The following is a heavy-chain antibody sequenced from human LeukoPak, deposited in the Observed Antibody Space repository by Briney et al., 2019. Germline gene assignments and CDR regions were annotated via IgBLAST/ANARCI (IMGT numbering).Heavy chain of an antibody. J-gene: IGHJ4*02. Sequence: GGSLRLSCAASGFTFSSYSMNWVRQAPGKGLEWVAVISNDGSEKNYADSVKGRFIISRDNSENTMYLQMNSLRTEDTAIYYCAKDPGWFGELDYSFDYWGQGTLVTVSS. V-gene: IGHV3-30*18. CDR3: AKDPGWFGELDYSFDY. CDR2: ISNDGSEK. CDR1: GFTFSSYS. D-gene: IGHD3-10*01.